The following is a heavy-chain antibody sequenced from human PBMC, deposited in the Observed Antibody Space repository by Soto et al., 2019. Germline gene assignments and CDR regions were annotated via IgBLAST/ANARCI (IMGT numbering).Heavy chain of an antibody. CDR3: ANSKDCSSTSCYIGPGAFDI. D-gene: IGHD2-2*02. J-gene: IGHJ3*02. Sequence: SVKVSCKASGGTFSSYAISWVRQAPGQGLEWMGGIIPIFGTANYAQKFQGRVTITADESTSTAYMELSSLRSEDTAVYYCANSKDCSSTSCYIGPGAFDIWGQGTMVTVS. CDR2: IIPIFGTA. V-gene: IGHV1-69*13. CDR1: GGTFSSYA.